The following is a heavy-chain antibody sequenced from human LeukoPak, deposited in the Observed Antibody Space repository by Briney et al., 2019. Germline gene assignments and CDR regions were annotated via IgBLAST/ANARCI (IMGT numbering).Heavy chain of an antibody. D-gene: IGHD3-3*01. CDR2: ISGSGGST. J-gene: IGHJ6*02. V-gene: IGHV3-23*01. CDR3: ARDLEWFYYGMDV. CDR1: GFTFSSYA. Sequence: GGSLRLSCAASGFTFSSYAMSWVRQAPGKGLEWVSAISGSGGSTYYADSVKGRFTISRDNSKNTLYLQMNSLRAEDTAVYYRARDLEWFYYGMDVWGQGTTVTVSS.